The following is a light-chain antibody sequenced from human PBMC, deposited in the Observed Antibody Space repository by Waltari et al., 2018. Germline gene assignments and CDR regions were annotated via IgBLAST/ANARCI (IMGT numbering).Light chain of an antibody. CDR1: QSVSSNF. Sequence: EILLTQSPDTLSLSPGERATLSCRASQSVSSNFLAWYQHKSGQAPRLLIYGPSSRAAGVPARFSGSGSGTDFTLTISGLEAEDFAVYYCQQFDSSPWAFGQGTAVEMK. V-gene: IGKV3-20*01. CDR3: QQFDSSPWA. J-gene: IGKJ1*01. CDR2: GPS.